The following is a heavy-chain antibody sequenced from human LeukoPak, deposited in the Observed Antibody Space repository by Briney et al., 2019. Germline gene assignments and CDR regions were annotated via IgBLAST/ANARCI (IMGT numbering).Heavy chain of an antibody. J-gene: IGHJ4*02. D-gene: IGHD2-15*01. V-gene: IGHV3-7*01. CDR1: GFTFSSYW. CDR3: ARDGHCSGGSCYFFDY. CDR2: IKQDGGEK. Sequence: GGSLRLSCAASGFTFSSYWMSWVRQAPGKGLEGVANIKQDGGEKYYVDSVKGRFTISRDNAKNSLYLQMNSLRAEDTAVYYCARDGHCSGGSCYFFDYWGQGTLVTVSS.